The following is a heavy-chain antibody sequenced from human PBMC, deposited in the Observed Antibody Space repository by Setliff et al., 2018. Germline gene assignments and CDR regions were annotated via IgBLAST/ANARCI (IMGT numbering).Heavy chain of an antibody. J-gene: IGHJ6*03. CDR2: INYSGRN. CDR1: GGSFSTSSDY. CDR3: ARQKYWSGYYGEGYCYYMDV. Sequence: SETLSLTCNVSGGSFSTSSDYWGWIRQPPGKGLEWIGSINYSGRNYYNPSLKSRVTIFADTSKNQFSLLLNSVTAADTALYYCARQKYWSGYYGEGYCYYMDVWGKGTTVTVSS. D-gene: IGHD3-3*01. V-gene: IGHV4-39*01.